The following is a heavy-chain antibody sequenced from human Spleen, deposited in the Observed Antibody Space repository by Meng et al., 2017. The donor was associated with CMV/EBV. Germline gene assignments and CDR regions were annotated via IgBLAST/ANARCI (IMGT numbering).Heavy chain of an antibody. Sequence: GESLKISCKASGYTFTGYYMHWVRQAPGQGLXXMGWINPNSGGTNYAQKFQGRVTXTRDTSISTAYMELSRLRSDDTAVYYCARSVVVVPAAAYYYYGMDVWGQGTTVTVSS. J-gene: IGHJ6*02. D-gene: IGHD2-2*01. V-gene: IGHV1-2*02. CDR1: GYTFTGYY. CDR2: INPNSGGT. CDR3: ARSVVVVPAAAYYYYGMDV.